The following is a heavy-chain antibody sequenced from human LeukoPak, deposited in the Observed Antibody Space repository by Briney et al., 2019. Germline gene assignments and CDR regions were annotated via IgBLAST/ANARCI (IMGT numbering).Heavy chain of an antibody. CDR2: ISGSSSYI. V-gene: IGHV3-21*01. D-gene: IGHD6-19*01. CDR1: GFTFSNFG. J-gene: IGHJ4*02. CDR3: ARDASSGWPLDY. Sequence: PGGSLRLSCAASGFTFSNFGMAWVRRAPGKGLEWVSSISGSSSYIYYADSVKGRFTISRDNARNSLYLQMNGLRAEDTAVYYCARDASSGWPLDYWGQGTLVTVSS.